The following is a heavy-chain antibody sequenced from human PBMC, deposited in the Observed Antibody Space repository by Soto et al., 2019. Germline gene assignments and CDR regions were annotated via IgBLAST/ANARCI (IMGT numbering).Heavy chain of an antibody. D-gene: IGHD3-22*01. CDR1: GGSFSGHS. CDR2: INHSGRV. V-gene: IGHV4-34*01. CDR3: STRAYDTNGYYRFDP. Sequence: SETLSLTCAVYGGSFSGHSWTWIRQSPGKGLEWIGDINHSGRVNYSPSLKSRVTISLDTSKNQFSLTLSAVTAADTAMYYCSTRAYDTNGYYRFDPWGQGTLVTAPQ. J-gene: IGHJ5*01.